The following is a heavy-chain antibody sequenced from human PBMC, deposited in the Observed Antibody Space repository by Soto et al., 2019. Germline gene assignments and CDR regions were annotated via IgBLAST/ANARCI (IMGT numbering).Heavy chain of an antibody. CDR1: GFTFSSYA. CDR2: ISGRDSST. CDR3: AKAISGYNAPLDH. V-gene: IGHV3-23*01. Sequence: EVRLLESGGGLVQPGGSLRLSCAASGFTFSSYAMNWVRQAPGKGLEWVSVISGRDSSTYYADSVKGRFTISRDNSKNTLYVQMNSLRADDTAIYYCAKAISGYNAPLDHWGQGTRVTVSS. J-gene: IGHJ4*02. D-gene: IGHD5-12*01.